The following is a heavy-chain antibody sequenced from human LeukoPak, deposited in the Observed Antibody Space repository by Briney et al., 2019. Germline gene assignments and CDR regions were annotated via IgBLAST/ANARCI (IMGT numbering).Heavy chain of an antibody. CDR3: ARGVYIAAAQYGY. CDR2: IYYSGTT. J-gene: IGHJ4*02. CDR1: GGSISNYY. V-gene: IGHV4-59*01. D-gene: IGHD6-13*01. Sequence: SETLSLTCTVSGGSISNYYWSWIRQPPGKGLEWIGYIYYSGTTSYNPSLKSRVTILVDTSKNQFSLKLNSVTAADTAVYYCARGVYIAAAQYGYWGQGTLVTVSS.